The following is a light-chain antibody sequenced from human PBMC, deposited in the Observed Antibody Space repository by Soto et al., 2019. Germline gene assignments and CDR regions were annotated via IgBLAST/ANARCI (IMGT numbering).Light chain of an antibody. CDR2: GVS. CDR3: QQYQDGWK. J-gene: IGKJ1*01. Sequence: EIVLTQSPATLSLSPGERATPSCRASQSVSSYLAWYQQKPGQAPRLLIYGVSTRATGVSARFSGGGSVTEFTLTISSLQSEDSAVYYCQQYQDGWKFGQGTKVDIK. CDR1: QSVSSY. V-gene: IGKV3-15*01.